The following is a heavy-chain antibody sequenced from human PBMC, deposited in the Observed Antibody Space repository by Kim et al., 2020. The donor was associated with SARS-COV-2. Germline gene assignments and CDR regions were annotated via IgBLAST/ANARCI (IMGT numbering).Heavy chain of an antibody. CDR3: VQVLDRTTSGSGVAS. D-gene: IGHD2-8*02. CDR2: VYPADSDT. CDR1: GSEYRFDRQW. Sequence: GESLKISCRVSGSEYRFDRQWIGWVRQMPGGGLEWMGIVYPADSDTSYSPSFQGVVTISADTSISNAYLQWRSLTAYDTAFYYCVQVLDRTTSGSGVASW. J-gene: IGHJ5*01. V-gene: IGHV5-51*01.